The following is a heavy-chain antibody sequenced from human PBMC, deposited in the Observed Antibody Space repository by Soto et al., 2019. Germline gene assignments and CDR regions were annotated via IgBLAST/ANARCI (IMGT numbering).Heavy chain of an antibody. D-gene: IGHD4-17*01. CDR2: LLRSGSST. J-gene: IGHJ5*02. V-gene: IGHV3-23*01. Sequence: GSLRLSCAASGFTFRSYAMSWARQAPGKGLEWVSSLLRSGSSTYYADSVKGRFTISSDISANSLYLQMDSLRAEDTAVYYCAKDAVSGDGVWLLDSWGQGTVVTAPQ. CDR3: AKDAVSGDGVWLLDS. CDR1: GFTFRSYA.